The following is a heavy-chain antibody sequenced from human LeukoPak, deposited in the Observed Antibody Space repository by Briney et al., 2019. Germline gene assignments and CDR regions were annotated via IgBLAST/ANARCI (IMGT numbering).Heavy chain of an antibody. V-gene: IGHV3-21*01. Sequence: GGSLRLSCAASGFTFSSYSMNWVRQAPGKGLEWVSSISSSSSYIYYADSVKGRFTISRDNAKNSLYLQMNSLRAEDTAVYYCAKDLHYYDSRDAFDIWGQGTMVTVSS. CDR1: GFTFSSYS. CDR3: AKDLHYYDSRDAFDI. CDR2: ISSSSSYI. J-gene: IGHJ3*02. D-gene: IGHD3-22*01.